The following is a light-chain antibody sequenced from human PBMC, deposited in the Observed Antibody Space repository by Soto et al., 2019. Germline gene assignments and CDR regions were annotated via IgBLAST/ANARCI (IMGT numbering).Light chain of an antibody. CDR1: SSDVGGYNY. CDR2: EVS. Sequence: QSALTQPPSASGSPGQSVAISCTGTSSDVGGYNYVSWYQQHPGKAPKLMIYEVSKRPSGVPDRFLGSKSGNTASLTVSGLQAEDEADYYCSSYGGTNNLVFGGGTKLTVL. V-gene: IGLV2-8*01. J-gene: IGLJ2*01. CDR3: SSYGGTNNLV.